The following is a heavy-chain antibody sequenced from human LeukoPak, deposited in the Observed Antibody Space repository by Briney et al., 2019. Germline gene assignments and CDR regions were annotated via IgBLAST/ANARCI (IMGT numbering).Heavy chain of an antibody. D-gene: IGHD2-2*01. CDR2: VYPEDGET. CDR3: ATTPRFIVVVPAARDYHMDV. V-gene: IGHV1-69-2*01. CDR1: GYTFTDYY. J-gene: IGHJ6*03. Sequence: ASVKLSCKVSGYTFTDYYMHWVPQAPGKGREWMGLVYPEDGETIYAEKFQGRVTITADTSTDTAYMELSSLRSEDTAVYYCATTPRFIVVVPAARDYHMDVWGKGTTVTVSS.